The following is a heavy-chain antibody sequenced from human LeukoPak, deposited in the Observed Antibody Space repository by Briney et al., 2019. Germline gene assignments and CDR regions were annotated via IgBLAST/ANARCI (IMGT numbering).Heavy chain of an antibody. J-gene: IGHJ3*02. Sequence: GGSLRLSCTASGFTFSSYTMNWVRQTPGKGLEWVSSISSSSTYIYYPDSVKGRFTISRDNAKNSLYLQMNTLRAEDTAVYYCAGHWGMGIENAFDMWGQGTMVTVSS. CDR1: GFTFSSYT. CDR2: ISSSSTYI. D-gene: IGHD7-27*01. V-gene: IGHV3-21*01. CDR3: AGHWGMGIENAFDM.